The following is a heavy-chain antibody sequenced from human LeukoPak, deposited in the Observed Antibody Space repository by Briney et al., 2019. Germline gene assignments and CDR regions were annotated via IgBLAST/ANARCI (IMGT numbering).Heavy chain of an antibody. D-gene: IGHD3-3*01. J-gene: IGHJ4*02. CDR3: ARVSGSKDY. V-gene: IGHV4-34*01. Sequence: PETLSLTCAVYGGSFSGYYWSWIRQPPGKGLEWIGEINHSGSTNYNPSLKSRVTISVDTSKNQFSLKLSSVTAADTAVYYCARVSGSKDYWGQGTLVTVSS. CDR2: INHSGST. CDR1: GGSFSGYY.